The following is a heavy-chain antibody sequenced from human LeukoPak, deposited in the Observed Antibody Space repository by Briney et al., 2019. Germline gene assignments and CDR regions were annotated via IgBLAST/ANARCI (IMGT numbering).Heavy chain of an antibody. D-gene: IGHD2-8*02. Sequence: GGSLRLSCAASGFTFSNYWMGWVRQAPGKGLEWVANIKQDGSEKRYVDPVKGRFTISRDNAKNSLYLQMNSLRAEDTAVYYCARAPATNEWRCMDYWGQRTLVTVSS. J-gene: IGHJ4*02. V-gene: IGHV3-7*01. CDR3: ARAPATNEWRCMDY. CDR2: IKQDGSEK. CDR1: GFTFSNYW.